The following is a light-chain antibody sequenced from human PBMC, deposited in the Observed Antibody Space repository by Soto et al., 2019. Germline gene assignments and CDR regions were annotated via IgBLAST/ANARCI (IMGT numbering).Light chain of an antibody. CDR3: QQLNSYSLT. J-gene: IGKJ3*01. CDR2: AAS. CDR1: QGISSY. Sequence: DIPLTQSPSFLSASVGDRVTITCRASQGISSYLAWYQQQPGKAPKLLIYAASTLQSGVPSRFSGSGSGTEFTLTISSMQPADFATYYCQQLNSYSLTFGPGTNVDIK. V-gene: IGKV1-9*01.